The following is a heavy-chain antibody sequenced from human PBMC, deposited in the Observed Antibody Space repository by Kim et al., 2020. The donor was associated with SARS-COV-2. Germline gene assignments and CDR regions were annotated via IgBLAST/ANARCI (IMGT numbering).Heavy chain of an antibody. Sequence: SRVTISVDTSKNQFSLKLSSVTAADTAVYYCARHIPGIAAAGSGDYFDYWGQGTLVTVSS. D-gene: IGHD6-13*01. CDR3: ARHIPGIAAAGSGDYFDY. J-gene: IGHJ4*02. V-gene: IGHV4-39*01.